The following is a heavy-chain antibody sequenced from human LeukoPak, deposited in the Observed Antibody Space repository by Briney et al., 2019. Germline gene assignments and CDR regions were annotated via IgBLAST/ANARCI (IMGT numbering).Heavy chain of an antibody. CDR2: ISHDGNDK. J-gene: IGHJ4*02. D-gene: IGHD7-27*01. V-gene: IGHV3-33*01. CDR3: ARDFSGDYYFDS. Sequence: GTSLRLSCAASGYTFSANGMHWVRQAPGKGLEWVGMISHDGNDKNYGDSIKGRFTISRDDSKSTLYLQMNSLRAEDTAVYYCARDFSGDYYFDSWGQGTLVIVSS. CDR1: GYTFSANG.